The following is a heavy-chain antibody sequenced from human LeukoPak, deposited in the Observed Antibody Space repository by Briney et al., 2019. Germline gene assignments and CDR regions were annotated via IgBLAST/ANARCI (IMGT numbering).Heavy chain of an antibody. V-gene: IGHV1-69*13. Sequence: GASAKVSCKASGGTFSSYAISWVRQAPGQGLEWMGGIIPIFGTANYAQKFQGRVTITADESTSTAYMELSSLRSEGTAVYYCARGGSRVPTTLLWFGELLLFDYWGQGTLVTVSS. D-gene: IGHD3-10*01. CDR3: ARGGSRVPTTLLWFGELLLFDY. J-gene: IGHJ4*02. CDR1: GGTFSSYA. CDR2: IIPIFGTA.